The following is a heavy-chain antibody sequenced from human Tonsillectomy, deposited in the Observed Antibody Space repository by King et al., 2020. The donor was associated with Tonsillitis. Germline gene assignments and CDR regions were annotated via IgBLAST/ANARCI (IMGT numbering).Heavy chain of an antibody. CDR1: GGSISSYY. Sequence: VQLQESGPGLVKPSETLSLTCTVSGGSISSYYWSWIRQPPGKGLEWIGYIYYSGSTNYNPSLKSRVTISVDTSKNQFSLKLSSVTAADTAVYYCARGGRVGAGTLDIWGQGTMVTVSS. D-gene: IGHD1-26*01. V-gene: IGHV4-59*01. CDR2: IYYSGST. CDR3: ARGGRVGAGTLDI. J-gene: IGHJ3*02.